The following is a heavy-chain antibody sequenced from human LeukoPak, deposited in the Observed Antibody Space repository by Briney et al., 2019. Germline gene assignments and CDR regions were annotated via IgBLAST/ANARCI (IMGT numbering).Heavy chain of an antibody. J-gene: IGHJ6*03. CDR2: IKSKTDGGTT. CDR1: GFTFSNAW. V-gene: IGHV3-15*01. D-gene: IGHD2-15*01. Sequence: GSLRLSCAASGFTFSNAWMSWVRQAPGKGLEWVGRIKSKTDGGTTDYAAPVKGRFTISRDDSKNTLYLQMNSLKTEDTAVYYCTLLVYYYHYMDVWGKGTTVTVSS. CDR3: TLLVYYYHYMDV.